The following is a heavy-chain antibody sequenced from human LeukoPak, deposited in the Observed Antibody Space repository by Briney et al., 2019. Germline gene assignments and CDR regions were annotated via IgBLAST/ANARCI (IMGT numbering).Heavy chain of an antibody. CDR2: IIPILGIA. CDR1: GGTXSSYV. D-gene: IGHD3-22*01. Sequence: SVKVSCKASGGTXSSYVISWVRQAPGQGLEWMGRIIPILGIANYAQKFQGRVTITADKSTSTAYMELSSLRSEDTAVYYCASPPADYYDSRDYFDYWGQGTLVTVSS. J-gene: IGHJ4*02. CDR3: ASPPADYYDSRDYFDY. V-gene: IGHV1-69*04.